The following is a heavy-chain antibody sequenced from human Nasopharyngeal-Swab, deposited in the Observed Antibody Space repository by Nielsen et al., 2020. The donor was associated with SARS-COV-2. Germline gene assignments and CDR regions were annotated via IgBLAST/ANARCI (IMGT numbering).Heavy chain of an antibody. D-gene: IGHD3-3*02. J-gene: IGHJ2*01. CDR2: IYYSGST. CDR1: GGSISSGGYY. Sequence: LRLSCTVSGGSISSGGYYWSWIRQHPGKGLEWIGYIYYSGSTYCNPSLKSRVTISVDTSKNQFSLKLSSVTAADTAVYYCARTFSRSYWYFDLWGRGTLVTVSS. V-gene: IGHV4-31*03. CDR3: ARTFSRSYWYFDL.